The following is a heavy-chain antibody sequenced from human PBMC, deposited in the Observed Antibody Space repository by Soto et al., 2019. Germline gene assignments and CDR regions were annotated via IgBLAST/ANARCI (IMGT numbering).Heavy chain of an antibody. CDR1: GFTFSSYA. Sequence: PGGSLRLSCAASGFTFSSYAMSWVRQAPGKGLERVSAISGSGGSTYYADTVKGQFTISRDNSKNTLYLQMNSLRAEDMAVYYCAKAKRGITMVRGVIPNKYYYYGMDVWGQGT. J-gene: IGHJ6*02. CDR3: AKAKRGITMVRGVIPNKYYYYGMDV. D-gene: IGHD3-10*01. V-gene: IGHV3-23*01. CDR2: ISGSGGST.